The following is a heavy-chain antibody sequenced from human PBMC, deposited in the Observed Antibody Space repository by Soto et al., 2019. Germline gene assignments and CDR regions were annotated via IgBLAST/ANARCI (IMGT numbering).Heavy chain of an antibody. J-gene: IGHJ5*02. D-gene: IGHD6-25*01. Sequence: QVQLVESGGGVVQPGRSLRLSCAASGFTFSSYGMHWVRQAPGKWMEWVAVIWDDGSNKYYADSVKGRFTISRDNSKNTLYVKMNSLRAEDTAVYYCARDPGSGGNWFDPWGQGTLVTVSS. CDR3: ARDPGSGGNWFDP. CDR1: GFTFSSYG. V-gene: IGHV3-33*01. CDR2: IWDDGSNK.